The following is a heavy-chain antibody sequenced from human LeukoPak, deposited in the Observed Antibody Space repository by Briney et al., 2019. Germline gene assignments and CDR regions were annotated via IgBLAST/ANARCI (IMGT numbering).Heavy chain of an antibody. CDR1: GFTFSGFW. J-gene: IGHJ6*02. D-gene: IGHD3-16*01. CDR2: ISYDGDNE. Sequence: GGSLRLSCAVSGFTFSGFWMSWSRQAPGKGLEWVAVISYDGDNEYYADSVKGQFTISRDNSKDRLYLQMNSLRPEDTAMYYCARVRGGRSWYYYGMDVWGRGTTVTVSS. V-gene: IGHV3-30*13. CDR3: ARVRGGRSWYYYGMDV.